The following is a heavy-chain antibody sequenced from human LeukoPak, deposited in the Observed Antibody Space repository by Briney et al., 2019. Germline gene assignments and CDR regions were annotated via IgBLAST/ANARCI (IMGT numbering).Heavy chain of an antibody. CDR1: GYSISSGYY. J-gene: IGHJ5*02. D-gene: IGHD1-14*01. CDR2: ISHSGST. CDR3: ARVTSRLGWFDP. V-gene: IGHV4-38-2*02. Sequence: PSETLSLTCTVSGYSISSGYYWGWIRPPPGKGLEWIGSISHSGSTYYKPSLKSRVTISVDTSKNQFSLKLRSVTAADTAVYYCARVTSRLGWFDPWGQGILVTVSS.